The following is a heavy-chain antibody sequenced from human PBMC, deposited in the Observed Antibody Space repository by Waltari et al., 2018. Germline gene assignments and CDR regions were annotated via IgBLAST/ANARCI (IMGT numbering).Heavy chain of an antibody. Sequence: EVQLVASGGGLVQPGGSLRLSCAASGFTFSSHWMHWVRQGPGKGLVWVSRISSDGSATNYADSVKGRFTISRDNAKNTLYLQMNSLRVDDSAVYYCARGISTSWWGQGTLVTVSS. CDR2: ISSDGSAT. J-gene: IGHJ4*02. V-gene: IGHV3-74*01. CDR1: GFTFSSHW. CDR3: ARGISTSW.